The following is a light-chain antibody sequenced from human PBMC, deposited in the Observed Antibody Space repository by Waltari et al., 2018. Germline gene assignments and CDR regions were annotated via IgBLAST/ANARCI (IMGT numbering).Light chain of an antibody. J-gene: IGKJ1*01. CDR3: QHYVRLPVS. CDR1: QSVSRS. CDR2: GAS. V-gene: IGKV3-20*01. Sequence: EIVLTQSPGTLSLSPGERAPLSCRASQSVSRSLAWYQQKPGQAPRLLIDGASSRATGVPDRFSGSGSGTDFSLTISRLEPEDFAVYYCQHYVRLPVSFGQGTKVEIK.